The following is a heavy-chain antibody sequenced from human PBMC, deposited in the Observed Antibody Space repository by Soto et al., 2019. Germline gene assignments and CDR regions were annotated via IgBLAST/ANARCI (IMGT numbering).Heavy chain of an antibody. CDR2: ISYDGSKK. J-gene: IGHJ6*02. CDR3: ASDRGSATTRYCYGMDV. D-gene: IGHD1-7*01. Sequence: QVQLVESGGGVVQPGRSLRLSCAASGVTFSSYAMHWVRQAPGKGLEWVAVISYDGSKKYYADPVKGRFTISRDNSKNTLYLEMNSLRAEDTALYYCASDRGSATTRYCYGMDVWGQGTTVTVSS. V-gene: IGHV3-30-3*01. CDR1: GVTFSSYA.